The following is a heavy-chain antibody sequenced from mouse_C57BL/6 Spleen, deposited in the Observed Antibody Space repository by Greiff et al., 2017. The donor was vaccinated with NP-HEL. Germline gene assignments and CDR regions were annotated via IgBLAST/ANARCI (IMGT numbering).Heavy chain of an antibody. V-gene: IGHV1-9*01. Sequence: QVQLQQSGAELMKPGASVKLSCKATGYTFTGYWIEWVKQRPGHGLEWIGEILPGSGSTNYNEKCKGKATFTADTSSNTAYMQLSSLTTEDSAIYYCARPLSTVVAKKSWFAYWGQGTLVTVSA. CDR2: ILPGSGST. D-gene: IGHD1-1*01. CDR1: GYTFTGYW. CDR3: ARPLSTVVAKKSWFAY. J-gene: IGHJ3*01.